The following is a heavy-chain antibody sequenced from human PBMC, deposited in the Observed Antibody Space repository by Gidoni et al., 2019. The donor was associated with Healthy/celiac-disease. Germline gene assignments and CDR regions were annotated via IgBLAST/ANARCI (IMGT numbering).Heavy chain of an antibody. CDR1: GYTFTSYG. CDR2: FSAYNGNT. D-gene: IGHD3-10*01. Sequence: QVQLVQSGAEVKKPGASVTVSCKASGYTFTSYGISWVRQAPGQGLEWMGWFSAYNGNTNYAQKLQGRVTMTTDTSTSTAYMELRSLRSDDTAVYYCARGASSLYYYGSGSYSDWGQGTLVTVSS. V-gene: IGHV1-18*01. J-gene: IGHJ4*02. CDR3: ARGASSLYYYGSGSYSD.